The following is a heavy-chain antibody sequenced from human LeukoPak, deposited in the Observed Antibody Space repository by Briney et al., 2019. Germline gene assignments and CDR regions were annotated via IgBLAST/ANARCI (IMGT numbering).Heavy chain of an antibody. CDR2: VSGSGGNI. J-gene: IGHJ4*02. CDR3: AASLPNIVVVPATKGPFGY. Sequence: GGSLRLSCAASGFTFSSYTMSWVRQAPGKGLEWVSGVSGSGGNIHYADSVKGRFTISRDNSKDTLYLQMNSLRAEDTAVYYCAASLPNIVVVPATKGPFGYWGQGALVAVSS. CDR1: GFTFSSYT. V-gene: IGHV3-23*01. D-gene: IGHD2-2*01.